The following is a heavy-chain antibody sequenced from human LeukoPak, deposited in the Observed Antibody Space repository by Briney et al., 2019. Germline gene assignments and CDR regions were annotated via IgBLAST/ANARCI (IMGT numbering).Heavy chain of an antibody. Sequence: SETLSLTCAVYGGPFRGFFWSWIRQALGKGLEWIAEVSHGGTSNYNPSLESRITISVDTSKSQFSLKLTSVTAADTAVYYCARGIFYGGRNQYIWFDLWGQGTLVTVSS. CDR1: GGPFRGFF. CDR2: VSHGGTS. J-gene: IGHJ5*02. CDR3: ARGIFYGGRNQYIWFDL. V-gene: IGHV4-34*01. D-gene: IGHD4-23*01.